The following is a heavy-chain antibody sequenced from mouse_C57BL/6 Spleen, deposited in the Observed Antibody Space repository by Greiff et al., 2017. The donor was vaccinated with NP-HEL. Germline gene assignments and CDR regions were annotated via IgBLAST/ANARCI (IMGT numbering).Heavy chain of an antibody. CDR2: IDPANGNT. D-gene: IGHD1-1*01. CDR3: ARAPSHYYGSSYGYFDY. J-gene: IGHJ2*01. CDR1: GFNIKNTY. V-gene: IGHV14-3*01. Sequence: EVQLQQSVAELVRPGASVKLSCTASGFNIKNTYMHWVKQRPEQGLEWIGRIDPANGNTKYAPKFQGKATITADTSSNTAYLQLSSLTSEDTAIYYCARAPSHYYGSSYGYFDYWGQGTTLTVSS.